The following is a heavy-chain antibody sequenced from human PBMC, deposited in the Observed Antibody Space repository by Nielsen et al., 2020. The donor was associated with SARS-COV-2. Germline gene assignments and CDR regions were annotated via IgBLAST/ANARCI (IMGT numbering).Heavy chain of an antibody. D-gene: IGHD6-13*01. J-gene: IGHJ4*02. CDR1: GGSISSGDYF. CDR3: ARIGKSEGIDY. Sequence: GSLRLSCTVSGGSISSGDYFWSWIRQPPGKGLEWIGYIYYSGSTNYNPSLKSRVTISVDTSKNQFSLKLSSVTAADTAVYYCARIGKSEGIDYWGQGTLVTVSS. V-gene: IGHV4-61*08. CDR2: IYYSGST.